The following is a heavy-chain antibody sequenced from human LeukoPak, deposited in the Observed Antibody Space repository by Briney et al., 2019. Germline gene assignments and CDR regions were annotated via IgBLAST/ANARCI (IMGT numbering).Heavy chain of an antibody. J-gene: IGHJ4*02. CDR2: IYYSGST. CDR1: GDSTSSDRYY. Sequence: SETLSLTCTVSGDSTSSDRYYGGWVRQPPGKGLEWIGNIYYSGSTYYNPSLKSRVTISVDTPKNQFSLKLSSVTAADTAVYYCARAAATTYYFDYWGQGTLVTVSS. V-gene: IGHV4-39*07. D-gene: IGHD6-13*01. CDR3: ARAAATTYYFDY.